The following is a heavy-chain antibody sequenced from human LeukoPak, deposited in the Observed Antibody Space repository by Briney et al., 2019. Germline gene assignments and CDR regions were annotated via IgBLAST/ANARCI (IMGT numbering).Heavy chain of an antibody. CDR2: IIPIFGTA. D-gene: IGHD2-2*01. CDR1: GGTFSSYA. V-gene: IGHV1-69*05. CDR3: ALGDIVVVPAATNRFDP. J-gene: IGHJ5*02. Sequence: GASVKVSCKASGGTFSSYAISWVRQAPGQGLEWMGGIIPIFGTANYAQKFQGRVTITTDESTSTAYMELSSLRSEDTAVYYCALGDIVVVPAATNRFDPWGQGTLVTVSS.